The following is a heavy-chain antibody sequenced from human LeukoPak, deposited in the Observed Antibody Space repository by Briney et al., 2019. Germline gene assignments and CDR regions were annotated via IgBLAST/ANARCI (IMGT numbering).Heavy chain of an antibody. Sequence: GSLRLSCAASGFTVSSSYMSWVRQAPGKGLEWVSVIHSGGNTYYADSVKGRFTISRDNSKNTLYLQMNSLRAEDTAVYYCTRDLNSGGSCWGQGTLVTVSS. CDR1: GFTVSSSY. CDR2: IHSGGNT. J-gene: IGHJ4*02. V-gene: IGHV3-53*01. D-gene: IGHD2-15*01. CDR3: TRDLNSGGSC.